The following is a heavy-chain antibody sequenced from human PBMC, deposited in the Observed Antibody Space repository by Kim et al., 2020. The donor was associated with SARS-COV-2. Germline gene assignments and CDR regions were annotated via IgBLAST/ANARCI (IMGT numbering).Heavy chain of an antibody. J-gene: IGHJ5*02. CDR3: ARDRNWGDTAMVNNWFDP. CDR2: IYYSGST. Sequence: SETLSLTCTVSGGSVSSGSYYWSWIRQPPGKGLEWIGYIYYSGSTNYNPSLKSRVTISVDTSKNQFSLKLSSVTAADTAVYYCARDRNWGDTAMVNNWFDPWGQGTLVTVSS. CDR1: GGSVSSGSYY. D-gene: IGHD5-18*01. V-gene: IGHV4-61*01.